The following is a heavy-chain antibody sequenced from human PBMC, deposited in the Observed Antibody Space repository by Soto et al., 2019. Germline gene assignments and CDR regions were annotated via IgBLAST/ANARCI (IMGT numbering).Heavy chain of an antibody. CDR1: GGTFSSYA. Sequence: QVQLVQSGAEVKKPGSSVKVSCKASGGTFSSYAISWVRQAPGQGLEWMGGIIPIFGTANYAQKFQGRVTITADESTGTAYVELSSLRSEETAVYYCARRERNWNEYYYYYGMDVWGQGTTVTVSS. CDR3: ARRERNWNEYYYYYGMDV. V-gene: IGHV1-69*01. CDR2: IIPIFGTA. J-gene: IGHJ6*02. D-gene: IGHD1-1*01.